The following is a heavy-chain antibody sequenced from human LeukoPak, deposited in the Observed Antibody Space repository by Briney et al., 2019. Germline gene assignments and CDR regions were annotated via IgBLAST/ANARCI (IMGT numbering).Heavy chain of an antibody. Sequence: SETLSLTCTVSGGSISSYYWSWIRQPPGKGLEWIGYIYYSGSTNYNPSLKSRVTISVDTSKNQFSLKLSSVTAADTAVYYCASVYYDILTGYYQYFQHWGQGTLVTVSS. CDR3: ASVYYDILTGYYQYFQH. CDR1: GGSISSYY. J-gene: IGHJ1*01. CDR2: IYYSGST. V-gene: IGHV4-59*01. D-gene: IGHD3-9*01.